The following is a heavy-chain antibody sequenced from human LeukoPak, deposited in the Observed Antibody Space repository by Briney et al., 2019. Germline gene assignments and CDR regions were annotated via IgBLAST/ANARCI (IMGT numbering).Heavy chain of an antibody. D-gene: IGHD3-3*01. CDR3: ARELRFLEWLLSTGPSNAFDI. CDR1: GGSISSYY. Sequence: KPSETLSLTSTVSGGSISSYYWSWIRQPPGKGLVWIGYIYYSGSTNYNPSLKSRVTILVDTSKNQFSLKLSSVTAADTAVYYCARELRFLEWLLSTGPSNAFDIWGQGTMVTVSS. J-gene: IGHJ3*02. V-gene: IGHV4-59*01. CDR2: IYYSGST.